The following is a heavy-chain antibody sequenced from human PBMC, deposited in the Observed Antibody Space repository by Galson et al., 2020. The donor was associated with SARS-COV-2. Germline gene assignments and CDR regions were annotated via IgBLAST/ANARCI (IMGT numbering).Heavy chain of an antibody. J-gene: IGHJ2*01. Sequence: GGSLRLSCAASGFSVGNSYMSWVRQAPGKGLEWVSAIYRRGATYYADSVKGRFTISRDNSENTLYLQISSLGLEDTAVYYCVRIPPGVDLNFDLWGRGTLVSVSS. CDR2: IYRRGAT. CDR1: GFSVGNSY. D-gene: IGHD3-9*01. V-gene: IGHV3-66*02. CDR3: VRIPPGVDLNFDL.